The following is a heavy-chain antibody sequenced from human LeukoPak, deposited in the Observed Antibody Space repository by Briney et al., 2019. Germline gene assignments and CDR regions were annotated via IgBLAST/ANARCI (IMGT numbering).Heavy chain of an antibody. CDR1: GYSISSGYY. J-gene: IGHJ5*02. D-gene: IGHD3-3*01. Sequence: PSETLSLTCAVSGYSISSGYYWGWIRQPPGKGLEWIGSIYHSGSTYYNPSLKSRVTISVDTSKNQFSLKLSSVTAADTAVYYCARDATSAPFWSGYYSGHNWFDPWGQGTLVTVSS. CDR3: ARDATSAPFWSGYYSGHNWFDP. CDR2: IYHSGST. V-gene: IGHV4-38-2*02.